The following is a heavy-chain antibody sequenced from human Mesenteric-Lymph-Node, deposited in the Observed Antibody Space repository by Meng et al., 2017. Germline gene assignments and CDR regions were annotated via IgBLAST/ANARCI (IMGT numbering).Heavy chain of an antibody. CDR1: GFTFSSYA. V-gene: IGHV3-23*01. D-gene: IGHD3-10*01. J-gene: IGHJ4*02. CDR2: ISGSGGST. CDR3: ARESEITMVRGVITYYFDH. Sequence: GESLKISCAASGFTFSSYAMSWVRQAPGKGLEWVSAISGSGGSTYYADSVKGRFTISRDNSKNTLYLQMNSLRAEDTAVYYCARESEITMVRGVITYYFDHWGQGTLVTVSS.